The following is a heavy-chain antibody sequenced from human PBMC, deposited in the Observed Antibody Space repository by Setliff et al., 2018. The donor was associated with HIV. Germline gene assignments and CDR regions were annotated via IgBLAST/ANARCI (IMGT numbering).Heavy chain of an antibody. J-gene: IGHJ3*02. V-gene: IGHV1-69*10. CDR2: IIPILGIA. CDR1: GGTFSSYA. Sequence: GASVKVSCKASGGTFSSYAISWVRQAPGQGLEWMGGIIPILGIANYAQKFQGRVTITADKSTSTAYMELSSLRSEDTAVYYCARIFSQQAFDIWGQGTMVTVSS. CDR3: ARIFSQQAFDI. D-gene: IGHD6-13*01.